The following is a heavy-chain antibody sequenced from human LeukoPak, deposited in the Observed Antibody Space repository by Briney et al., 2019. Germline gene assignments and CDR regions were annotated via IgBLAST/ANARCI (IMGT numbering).Heavy chain of an antibody. Sequence: GESLKISCKGSGYSFTSYWIGWVRQMPGKGLEWMGIIYPGDSDTRYSPSLQGQVTISADKSISTAYLQWSSLKASDTAMYYCASTYYYDSSGMGAFDIWGQGTMVTVSS. CDR3: ASTYYYDSSGMGAFDI. V-gene: IGHV5-51*01. D-gene: IGHD3-22*01. CDR1: GYSFTSYW. CDR2: IYPGDSDT. J-gene: IGHJ3*02.